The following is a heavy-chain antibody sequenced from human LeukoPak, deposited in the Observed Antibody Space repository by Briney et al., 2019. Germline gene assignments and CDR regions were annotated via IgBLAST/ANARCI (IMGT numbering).Heavy chain of an antibody. J-gene: IGHJ4*02. V-gene: IGHV3-9*01. D-gene: IGHD3-22*01. CDR2: INWNSVSA. CDR3: AKGARSSSGYTTD. CDR1: GFTFDDYA. Sequence: GGSLRLSCVASGFTFDDYAMHWVRQAPGQGLEWVAGINWNSVSAVYADSLKGRLTISRDNAKNSLFLQMNSLKTEDTAFYYCAKGARSSSGYTTDWGQGILVTVSS.